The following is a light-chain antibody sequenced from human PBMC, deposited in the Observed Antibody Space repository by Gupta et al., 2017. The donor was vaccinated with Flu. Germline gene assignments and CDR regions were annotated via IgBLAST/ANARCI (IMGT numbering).Light chain of an antibody. Sequence: SYDLTQPPSVSVSPGQTASITCSGTKLGDEYTYWYQQKAGQSPVVIIYQDSKRTSGGPDRFSGSVSGNTATLTISVTQAADEAYYYCQTWDSSNWVFGGGTKLTVL. J-gene: IGLJ3*02. CDR3: QTWDSSNWV. V-gene: IGLV3-1*01. CDR2: QDS. CDR1: KLGDEY.